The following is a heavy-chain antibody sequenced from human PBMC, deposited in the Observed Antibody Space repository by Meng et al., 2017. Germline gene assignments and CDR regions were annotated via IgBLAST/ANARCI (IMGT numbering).Heavy chain of an antibody. CDR1: GFTFDDYA. V-gene: IGHV3-9*01. Sequence: GGSLRLSCAASGFTFDDYAMHWVRQAPRKGLEWVSGISWNRGSIGYADSVLGRFTISRDNAKNSLYLQMNSLRPEDTALYYCAKDRAVAKNGFYGMDVWGQGTTVTVSS. D-gene: IGHD5-12*01. J-gene: IGHJ6*02. CDR3: AKDRAVAKNGFYGMDV. CDR2: ISWNRGSI.